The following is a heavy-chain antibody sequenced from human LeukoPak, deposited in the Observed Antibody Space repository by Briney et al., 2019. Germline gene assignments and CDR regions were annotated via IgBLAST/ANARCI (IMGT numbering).Heavy chain of an antibody. CDR1: GGSISSSNW. CDR2: IYHSGST. D-gene: IGHD3-22*01. V-gene: IGHV4-4*02. Sequence: SGTQSLTCAVSGGSISSSNWWSWVRQPPGKGLEWIGEIYHSGSTNYNPSLKSRVTISVDKSKNQFSLKLSSVTAADTAVYYCARGAYYYDSSGYYYVPNDAFDIWGQGTMVTVSS. J-gene: IGHJ3*02. CDR3: ARGAYYYDSSGYYYVPNDAFDI.